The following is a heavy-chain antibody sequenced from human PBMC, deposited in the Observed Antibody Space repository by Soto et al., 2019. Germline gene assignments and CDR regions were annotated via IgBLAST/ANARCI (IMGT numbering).Heavy chain of an antibody. CDR2: INAGNGNT. D-gene: IGHD6-19*01. CDR1: GYTFTSYA. Sequence: QVQLVQSGAEVKKPGASVKVSCKASGYTFTSYAMHWVRQAPGQRLEWMGWINAGNGNTKYSQKFQGRVTITRDTAASTAYMELSSLRSEDTAVYYCARVSGIAVAEVWGQGTLVTVSS. J-gene: IGHJ4*02. V-gene: IGHV1-3*01. CDR3: ARVSGIAVAEV.